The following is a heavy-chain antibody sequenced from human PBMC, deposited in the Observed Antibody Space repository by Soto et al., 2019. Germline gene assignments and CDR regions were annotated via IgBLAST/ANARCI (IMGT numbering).Heavy chain of an antibody. CDR3: SRGGHCTDGVCSALDY. Sequence: QVQLQQSGPGLVKPSETLSLTCTVSGGSISTYYWSWIRQPPGKGLEWIGYIYYGGRANYNPSLESRVTISLDRSKKQFSLRLNSVTAADTAVYYCSRGGHCTDGVCSALDYWGQGTLVTVSS. V-gene: IGHV4-59*08. CDR1: GGSISTYY. J-gene: IGHJ4*02. CDR2: IYYGGRA. D-gene: IGHD2-8*01.